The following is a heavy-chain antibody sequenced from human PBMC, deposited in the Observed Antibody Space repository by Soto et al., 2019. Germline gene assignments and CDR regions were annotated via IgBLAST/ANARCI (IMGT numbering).Heavy chain of an antibody. CDR1: GYTFTRYA. Sequence: QAQLVQSGAEVKKHGASVKVSCKASGYTFTRYAMHWVRQAPGQRLEWMGWINAGNGNTKYSQKFQGRVTIIRDTSASTAYMDLSSLRSEDTAVYYCARGASPLIAYWGQGTLVTVAS. CDR3: ARGASPLIAY. CDR2: INAGNGNT. J-gene: IGHJ4*02. D-gene: IGHD1-26*01. V-gene: IGHV1-3*01.